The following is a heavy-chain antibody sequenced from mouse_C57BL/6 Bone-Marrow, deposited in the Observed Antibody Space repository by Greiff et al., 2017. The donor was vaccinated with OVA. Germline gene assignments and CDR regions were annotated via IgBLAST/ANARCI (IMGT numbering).Heavy chain of an antibody. Sequence: EVQGVESGPELVKPGASVKMSCKASGYTFTDYNMHWVKQSHGKSLEWIGYINPNNGGTSYNQKFKGKATLTVNKSSSTAYMELRSLTSEDSAVYYCATYDYDLYWYFDVWGTGTTVTVSS. CDR2: INPNNGGT. D-gene: IGHD2-4*01. CDR3: ATYDYDLYWYFDV. J-gene: IGHJ1*03. V-gene: IGHV1-22*01. CDR1: GYTFTDYN.